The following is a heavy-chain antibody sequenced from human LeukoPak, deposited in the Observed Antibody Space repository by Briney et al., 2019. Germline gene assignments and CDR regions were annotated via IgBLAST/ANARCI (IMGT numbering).Heavy chain of an antibody. Sequence: GGSLRLSCAASGFTVSSNYMSWVRQAPGKGLEWVSVIYSGGGTYYADSVKGRFTISRDNSKNTLYLQMNSLRAEDTAVYYCARDRGYSYGYVYYYYYGMDVWGQGTTVTVSS. V-gene: IGHV3-66*01. J-gene: IGHJ6*02. CDR1: GFTVSSNY. CDR3: ARDRGYSYGYVYYYYYGMDV. D-gene: IGHD5-18*01. CDR2: IYSGGGT.